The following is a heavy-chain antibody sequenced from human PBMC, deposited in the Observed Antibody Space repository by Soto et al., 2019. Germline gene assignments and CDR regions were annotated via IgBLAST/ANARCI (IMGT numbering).Heavy chain of an antibody. CDR1: GGSISSGDYY. CDR3: ATEPTRGYSYGPFDP. V-gene: IGHV4-30-4*01. CDR2: IYYSGST. Sequence: PSETLSLTCTVSGGSISSGDYYWSWIRQPPGKGLEWIGYIYYSGSTYYNPSLKSRVTISVDTSKNQFSLKLSSVTAADTAVYYCATEPTRGYSYGPFDPWGQGTLVTVSS. J-gene: IGHJ5*02. D-gene: IGHD5-18*01.